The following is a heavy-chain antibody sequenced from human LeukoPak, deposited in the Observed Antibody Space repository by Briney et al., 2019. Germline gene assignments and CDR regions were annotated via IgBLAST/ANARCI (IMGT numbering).Heavy chain of an antibody. CDR3: ATDYGGNSYYYYGMDV. CDR2: FDPEDGET. Sequence: GASVKVSCKVSGYTLTELSMHWVRQAPGKGLEWMGGFDPEDGETIYAQKFQGRVTMTEDTSTDTAYMELSSLRSEDTAVYYCATDYGGNSYYYYGMDVWGQGTTVTVSS. J-gene: IGHJ6*02. CDR1: GYTLTELS. D-gene: IGHD4-23*01. V-gene: IGHV1-24*01.